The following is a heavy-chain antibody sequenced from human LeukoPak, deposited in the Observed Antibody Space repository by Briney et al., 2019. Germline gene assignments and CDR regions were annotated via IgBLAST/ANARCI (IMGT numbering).Heavy chain of an antibody. J-gene: IGHJ5*02. V-gene: IGHV4-30-4*08. CDR3: ARVPAVIGGFDP. CDR2: IYYSGST. CDR1: GGSISSYY. D-gene: IGHD2-2*01. Sequence: SETLSLTCTVSGGSISSYYWSWIRQPPGKGLEWIGYIYYSGSTYYNPSLKSRVTISVDTSKNQFSLKLSSVTAADTAVYYCARVPAVIGGFDPWGQGTLVTVSS.